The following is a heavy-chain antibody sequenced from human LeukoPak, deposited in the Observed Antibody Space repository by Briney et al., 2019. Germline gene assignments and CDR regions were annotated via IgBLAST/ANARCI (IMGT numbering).Heavy chain of an antibody. V-gene: IGHV1-46*01. Sequence: ASVKVSCKASGYTFTTYFLHWVRQAPGQGLEWMGIIDPSSGGSTSAQKFQVRVTMTRDMSTSTVYMELSRLRSDDTAVYYCARDKQLDWAHYYYYYMDVWGKGTTVTISS. CDR1: GYTFTTYF. D-gene: IGHD1-1*01. CDR2: IDPSSGGS. CDR3: ARDKQLDWAHYYYYYMDV. J-gene: IGHJ6*03.